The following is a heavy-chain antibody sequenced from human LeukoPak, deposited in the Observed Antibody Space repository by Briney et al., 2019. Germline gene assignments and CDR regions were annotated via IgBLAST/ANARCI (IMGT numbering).Heavy chain of an antibody. J-gene: IGHJ4*02. D-gene: IGHD3-22*01. V-gene: IGHV3-49*03. CDR2: IRSNTYGGAP. CDR3: ISELTYYYETSAYAYEDEY. CDR1: GFTHGDIA. Sequence: GGSLRLSSTASGFTHGDIALGRLRPGPGNELMGVVFIRSNTYGGAPKYAGTVKVRLTNSRDDANSILYLQMKSLKTEDTAVYYCISELTYYYETSAYAYEDEYWGQGTLVTVSS.